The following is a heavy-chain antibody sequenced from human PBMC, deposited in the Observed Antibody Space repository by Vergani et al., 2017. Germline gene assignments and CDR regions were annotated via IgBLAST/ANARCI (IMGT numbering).Heavy chain of an antibody. CDR2: IRYDGSNK. CDR1: GFTFSSYG. D-gene: IGHD6-13*01. V-gene: IGHV3-30*02. Sequence: QVQLVESGGGVVQPGGSLRLSCAASGFTFSSYGMHWVRQAPAKGLEWVAFIRYDGSNKYYADSVKGRFTISRDNSKNTLYLQMNSLRAEDTAVYYCAKPDSSSWYGGPGDYYYGMDVWGQGTTVTVSS. J-gene: IGHJ6*02. CDR3: AKPDSSSWYGGPGDYYYGMDV.